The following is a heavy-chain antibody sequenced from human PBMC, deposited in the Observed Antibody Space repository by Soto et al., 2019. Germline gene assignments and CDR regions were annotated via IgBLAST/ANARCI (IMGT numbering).Heavy chain of an antibody. CDR2: INPSGGST. CDR1: GYTFTSYY. V-gene: IGHV1-46*03. J-gene: IGHJ5*02. Sequence: ASVKVSCKASGYTFTSYYMHWVRQAPGQGLEWMGIINPSGGSTSYAQKFQGRVTMTRDTSTSTVYMELSSLRSEDTAVYYCARGGYDTLTENWFDPWGQGTLVTVSS. D-gene: IGHD3-9*01. CDR3: ARGGYDTLTENWFDP.